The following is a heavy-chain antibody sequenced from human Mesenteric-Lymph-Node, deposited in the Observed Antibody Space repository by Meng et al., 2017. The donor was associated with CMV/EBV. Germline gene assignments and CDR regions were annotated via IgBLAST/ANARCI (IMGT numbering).Heavy chain of an antibody. D-gene: IGHD3-3*01. CDR1: DGSISISSYY. V-gene: IGHV4-39*07. J-gene: IGHJ3*02. CDR3: TKVEGDAFDI. CDR2: IYYSGST. Sequence: SETLSLTCIVSDGSISISSYYWGWIRQPPGKGLEWIGSIYYSGSTSYNPSLKSRVTISVDTSISTAYLQWSSLKASDTAMYYCTKVEGDAFDIWGQGTMVTVSS.